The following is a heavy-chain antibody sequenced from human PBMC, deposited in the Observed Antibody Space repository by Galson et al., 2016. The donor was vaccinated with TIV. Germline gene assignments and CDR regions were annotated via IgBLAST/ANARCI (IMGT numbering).Heavy chain of an antibody. CDR2: IIPIFGSS. D-gene: IGHD5-18*01. CDR3: AKSIGGYSFGYFHS. V-gene: IGHV1-69*05. J-gene: IGHJ4*02. CDR1: GVTFSSYA. Sequence: SVKVSCKVSGVTFSSYAVSWVRQAPGQGLEWVGGIIPIFGSSDYAQKFQGRVTITTDESTDDSTSTAYMELSSLTSEDAAVYYCAKSIGGYSFGYFHSWGQGTLVTVS.